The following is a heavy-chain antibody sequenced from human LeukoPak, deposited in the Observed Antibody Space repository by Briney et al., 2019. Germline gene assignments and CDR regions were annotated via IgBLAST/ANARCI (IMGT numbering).Heavy chain of an antibody. CDR3: ARTPTVAGSPPFDY. Sequence: ASVKVSCKASGGTFSSYAISWVRQAPGQGLEWMGRIIPILGIANYAQKFQGRVTITADKSTSTAYMELSNLRSEDTAVYYCARTPTVAGSPPFDYWGQGTLVTVSS. V-gene: IGHV1-69*04. D-gene: IGHD6-19*01. J-gene: IGHJ4*02. CDR1: GGTFSSYA. CDR2: IIPILGIA.